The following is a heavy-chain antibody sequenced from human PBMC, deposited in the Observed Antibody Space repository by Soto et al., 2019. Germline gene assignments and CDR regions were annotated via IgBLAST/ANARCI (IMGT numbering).Heavy chain of an antibody. CDR3: AARGYCSSTSCVHDAFDI. Sequence: QVQLVESGGGVVQPGRSLRLSCAASGFTFSSYGMHWVRQAPGKGLEWVAVIWYDGSNKYYADSVKGRFTISRDNSKNTVYLQMNSLRAEDTAVYYCAARGYCSSTSCVHDAFDIWGQGTMVTVSS. CDR1: GFTFSSYG. D-gene: IGHD2-2*01. CDR2: IWYDGSNK. J-gene: IGHJ3*02. V-gene: IGHV3-33*01.